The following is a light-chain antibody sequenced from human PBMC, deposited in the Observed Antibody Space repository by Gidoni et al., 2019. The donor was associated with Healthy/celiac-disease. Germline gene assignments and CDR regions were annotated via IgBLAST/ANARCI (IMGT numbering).Light chain of an antibody. CDR3: QQSYSTPRT. CDR1: QSLSSH. CDR2: AAS. V-gene: IGKV1-39*01. J-gene: IGKJ2*01. Sequence: DIQMTQSPSSLSASVGDRATITCRASQSLSSHLNWYQQKPGKAPKLLIYAASSLQSGVPSRFSGSGSGTDFTLTISSLQPEDVATYYCQQSYSTPRTFXXXTKLEIK.